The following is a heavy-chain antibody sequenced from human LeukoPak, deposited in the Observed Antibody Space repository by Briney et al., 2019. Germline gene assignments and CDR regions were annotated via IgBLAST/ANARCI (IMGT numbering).Heavy chain of an antibody. Sequence: GGSLRLSCEASRLTCSRYAMNWVRQAPGKGLEWVAGLSYDGSDKFHADSVKGRFTISRDNSKNTLYLQMNSLRGEDMAVYYCASVRGHSSADGMDVWGQGTTVTVSS. CDR3: ASVRGHSSADGMDV. J-gene: IGHJ6*02. V-gene: IGHV3-30-3*01. D-gene: IGHD3-22*01. CDR1: RLTCSRYA. CDR2: LSYDGSDK.